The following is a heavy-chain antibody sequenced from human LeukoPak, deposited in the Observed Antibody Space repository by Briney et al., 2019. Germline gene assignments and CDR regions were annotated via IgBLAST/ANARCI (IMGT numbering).Heavy chain of an antibody. V-gene: IGHV3-66*01. D-gene: IGHD3-9*01. CDR2: IYSGGST. CDR3: ALRYVTTSALDY. J-gene: IGHJ4*02. Sequence: GGSLRLTCAASGFTVSSNYMSWVRQAPGKGLAWVSVIYSGGSTYYADSVKGRFTISRDNSKNTLYLQMNSVRAEDKAVYYCALRYVTTSALDYWGQGTLVTVSS. CDR1: GFTVSSNY.